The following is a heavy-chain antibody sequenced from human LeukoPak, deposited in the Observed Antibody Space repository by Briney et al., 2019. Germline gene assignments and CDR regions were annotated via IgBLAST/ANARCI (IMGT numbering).Heavy chain of an antibody. V-gene: IGHV4-39*07. D-gene: IGHD1-26*01. CDR1: GGSISSSSYY. CDR2: IYYSGST. Sequence: SETLSLTCTVSGGSISSSSYYWGWIRQPPGKGLEWIGSIYYSGSTYYNPSLRSRVTISVDTSKNQFSLKLSSVTAADTAVYYCAREVGATDYFDYWGQGTLVTVSS. J-gene: IGHJ4*02. CDR3: AREVGATDYFDY.